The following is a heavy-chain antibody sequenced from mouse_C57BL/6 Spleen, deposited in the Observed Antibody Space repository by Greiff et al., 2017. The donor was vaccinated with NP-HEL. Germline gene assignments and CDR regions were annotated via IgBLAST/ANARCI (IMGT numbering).Heavy chain of an antibody. D-gene: IGHD2-12*01. CDR2: IDPEDGET. Sequence: EVQLQQSGAELVKPGASVKLSCTASGFNIKDYYMHWVKQRTEQGLEWIGRIDPEDGETKYAPKFQGKATITADPSSNTAYLPLSSLTSEDTAVYDCASGGRRRGYYYAMDYWGQGTSVTVSS. CDR3: ASGGRRRGYYYAMDY. V-gene: IGHV14-2*01. J-gene: IGHJ4*01. CDR1: GFNIKDYY.